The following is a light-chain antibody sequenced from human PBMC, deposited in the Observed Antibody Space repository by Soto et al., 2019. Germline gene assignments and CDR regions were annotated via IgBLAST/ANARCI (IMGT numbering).Light chain of an antibody. CDR1: QSVSIN. CDR3: QQYNNWPLT. Sequence: EIVMTQSPATLSVSPGERATLSCRASQSVSINLAWYQQKPGQAPRLVIYGASTRATGIPARFSGSGSGTEFTLTISSLQSEDFAVYYCQQYNNWPLTFGGGTKVEIK. CDR2: GAS. V-gene: IGKV3-15*01. J-gene: IGKJ4*01.